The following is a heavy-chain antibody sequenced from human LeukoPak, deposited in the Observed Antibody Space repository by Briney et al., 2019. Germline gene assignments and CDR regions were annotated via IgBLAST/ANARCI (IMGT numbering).Heavy chain of an antibody. CDR3: ARNLYTRGSTDAFDI. Sequence: PGGSLRLSCAASGFTFSSYSWNWVGQAPGKGREWLSSISTSSIYIYYADSVKGRFTISRDNAKNSLFLQMNSLTAEDTAVYYCARNLYTRGSTDAFDIWGQGTMVTVSS. D-gene: IGHD3-16*01. CDR2: ISTSSIYI. CDR1: GFTFSSYS. V-gene: IGHV3-21*01. J-gene: IGHJ3*02.